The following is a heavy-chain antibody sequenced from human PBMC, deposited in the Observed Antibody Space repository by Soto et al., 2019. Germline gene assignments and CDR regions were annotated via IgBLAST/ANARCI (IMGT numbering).Heavy chain of an antibody. CDR1: GYTFTSYA. CDR2: INAGNGNT. Sequence: ASVKVSCKASGYTFTSYAMHWVRQAPGQRLEWMGWINAGNGNTKYSQKFQGRVTITRDTSASTAYMELSSLRSEDTAVYYCARDRGYDFWSGYSIQYYFDYWGQGTLVTVSS. V-gene: IGHV1-3*01. D-gene: IGHD3-3*01. J-gene: IGHJ4*02. CDR3: ARDRGYDFWSGYSIQYYFDY.